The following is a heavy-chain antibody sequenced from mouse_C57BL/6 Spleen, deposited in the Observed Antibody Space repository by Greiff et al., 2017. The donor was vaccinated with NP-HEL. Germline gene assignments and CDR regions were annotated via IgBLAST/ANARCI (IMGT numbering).Heavy chain of an antibody. J-gene: IGHJ3*01. CDR1: GFNIKNTY. V-gene: IGHV14-3*01. D-gene: IGHD2-4*01. Sequence: EVQLQQSVAELVRPGASVKLSCTASGFNIKNTYMHWVKQRPNQGLEWIGRIDPANGNPKYAPKFQGKATIPADTSSNTAYLQLSSLTSEDTAIYYCALVYYDYEGLAYWGKGTLVTVSA. CDR2: IDPANGNP. CDR3: ALVYYDYEGLAY.